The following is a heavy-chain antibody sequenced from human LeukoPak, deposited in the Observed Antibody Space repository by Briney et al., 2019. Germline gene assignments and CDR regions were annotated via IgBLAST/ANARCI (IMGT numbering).Heavy chain of an antibody. V-gene: IGHV3-7*01. CDR1: GFTFRNYW. J-gene: IGHJ4*02. D-gene: IGHD3-10*01. Sequence: GGSLRLSCAASGFTFRNYWMSWVRQAPGKGLEWVANIKVDGSDKYYVDSVKGRFTISRDNAKDSLFLQMNSLRAEDTSVYYCARSRCGELSQPHFDYWGQGTLVTVSP. CDR2: IKVDGSDK. CDR3: ARSRCGELSQPHFDY.